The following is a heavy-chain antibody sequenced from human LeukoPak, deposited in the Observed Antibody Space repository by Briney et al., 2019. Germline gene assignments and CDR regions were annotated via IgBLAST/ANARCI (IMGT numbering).Heavy chain of an antibody. V-gene: IGHV4-38-2*01. J-gene: IGHJ4*02. CDR2: IYHSGST. CDR1: GYSISSGYY. D-gene: IGHD6-13*01. Sequence: SETLSLTCAVSGYSISSGYYWGWIRQPPGKGLEWIGSIYHSGSTYYNPSLKSRVTMSVDMSKNQFSLKLSSVTAADTAVYYCARRYSSSWYFDYWGQGTLVTVSS. CDR3: ARRYSSSWYFDY.